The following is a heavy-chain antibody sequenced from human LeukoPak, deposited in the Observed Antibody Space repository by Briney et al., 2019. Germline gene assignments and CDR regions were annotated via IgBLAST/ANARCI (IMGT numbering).Heavy chain of an antibody. V-gene: IGHV3-74*01. D-gene: IGHD6-19*01. CDR2: INSDGTNT. CDR1: GFTLSSYW. J-gene: IGHJ1*01. CDR3: ARHLSVASTSPLQY. Sequence: GGSLRLSCAASGFTLSSYWMHWVRQAPGKGLVWVSRINSDGTNTRYADSVKGRFTISRDNAKNTLYLQMNSLRVDDTALYFCARHLSVASTSPLQYWGQGTLVTVSS.